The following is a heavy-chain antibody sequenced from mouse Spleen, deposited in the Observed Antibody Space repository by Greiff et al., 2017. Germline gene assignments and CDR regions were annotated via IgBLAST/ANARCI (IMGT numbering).Heavy chain of an antibody. D-gene: IGHD3-1*01. CDR3: ARDNLGYYFDY. Sequence: EVKLMESGPGLVKPSQSLSLTCSVTGYSITSGYYWNWIRQFPGNKLEWMGYISYDGSNNYNPSLKNRISITRDTSKNQFFLKLNSVTTEDTATYYGARDNLGYYFDYWGQGTTLTVSS. CDR2: ISYDGSN. CDR1: GYSITSGYY. V-gene: IGHV3-6*01. J-gene: IGHJ2*01.